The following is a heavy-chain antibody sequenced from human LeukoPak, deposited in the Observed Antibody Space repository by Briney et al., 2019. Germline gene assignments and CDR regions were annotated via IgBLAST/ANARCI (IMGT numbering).Heavy chain of an antibody. D-gene: IGHD5-18*01. CDR2: ISGSGGST. J-gene: IGHJ4*02. CDR3: AKDYPSGYSYGYNRYYFDY. Sequence: PGGSLRLSCAASGFPFSDHYMIWIRQAPGKGLEWVSAISGSGGSTYYADSVKGRFTISRDNSKNTLYLQMNSLRAEDTAVYYCAKDYPSGYSYGYNRYYFDYWGQGTLVTVSS. CDR1: GFPFSDHY. V-gene: IGHV3-23*01.